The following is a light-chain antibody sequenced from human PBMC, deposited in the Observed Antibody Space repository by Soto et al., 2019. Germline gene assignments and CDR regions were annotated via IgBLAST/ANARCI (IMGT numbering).Light chain of an antibody. CDR1: QNIENH. CDR2: GAS. CDR3: QRNQCAHSWT. J-gene: IGKJ1*01. Sequence: IVISPCPATLSVSPGERATLSCRASQNIENHFAWYQQTPGQAPGPLIQGASTRATGLPTSFSGSGSGTEFTLTSLRPEYLATSVCQRNQCAHSWTFGQGTKVDIK. V-gene: IGKV3-15*01.